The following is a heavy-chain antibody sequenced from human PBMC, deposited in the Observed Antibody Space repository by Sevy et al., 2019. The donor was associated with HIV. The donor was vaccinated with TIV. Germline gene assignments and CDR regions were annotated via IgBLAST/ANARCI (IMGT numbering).Heavy chain of an antibody. CDR3: AIDLNFNYYDSSGYFDY. D-gene: IGHD3-22*01. CDR1: GCTFSSYW. CDR2: IDSDGSST. Sequence: GGSLRLSCAASGCTFSSYWMHWVRQAPGKGLVWVSRIDSDGSSTSYADSVKGRFTISRDNAKNTLYLQMNSLRAEDTAVYYCAIDLNFNYYDSSGYFDYWSQGTLVTVSS. J-gene: IGHJ4*02. V-gene: IGHV3-74*01.